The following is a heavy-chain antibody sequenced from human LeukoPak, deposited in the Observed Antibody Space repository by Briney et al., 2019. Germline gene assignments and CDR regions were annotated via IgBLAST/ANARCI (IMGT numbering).Heavy chain of an antibody. V-gene: IGHV4-59*01. CDR3: ARALYYYDSSGYYYFDY. CDR1: GGSISSYY. CDR2: IYYSGGT. Sequence: SETLSLTCTVSGGSISSYYWSWIRQPPGKGLEWIGYIYYSGGTNYNPSLKSRVTISVDASKNQFSLKLSSVTAADTAVYYCARALYYYDSSGYYYFDYWGQGTLVTVSS. J-gene: IGHJ4*02. D-gene: IGHD3-22*01.